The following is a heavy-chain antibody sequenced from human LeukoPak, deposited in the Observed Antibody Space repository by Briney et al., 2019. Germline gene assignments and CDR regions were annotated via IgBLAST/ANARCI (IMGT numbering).Heavy chain of an antibody. Sequence: SETLSLTCNVSSGSMTSYYWSWIRQPPGRGLEWIGYIFHPGPATYNPSLKSRFTMSVDTSQKQFSLKVTSVTAADTAVYYCASQVHWAAALDSWGQGTLVSVSS. J-gene: IGHJ4*02. CDR2: IFHPGPA. V-gene: IGHV4-59*08. CDR3: ASQVHWAAALDS. CDR1: SGSMTSYY. D-gene: IGHD6-13*01.